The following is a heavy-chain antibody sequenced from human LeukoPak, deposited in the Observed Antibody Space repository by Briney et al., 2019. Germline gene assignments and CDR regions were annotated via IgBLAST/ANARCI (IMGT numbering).Heavy chain of an antibody. Sequence: SVKVSCKASGYTFTSYGISWVRQAPGQGLEWMGRIIPILGIANYAQKFQGRVTITADKSTSTAYMELSSLRSEDTAVYYCARGYDRGYFDYWGQGTLVTVSS. J-gene: IGHJ4*02. CDR2: IIPILGIA. D-gene: IGHD3-22*01. V-gene: IGHV1-69*04. CDR3: ARGYDRGYFDY. CDR1: GYTFTSYG.